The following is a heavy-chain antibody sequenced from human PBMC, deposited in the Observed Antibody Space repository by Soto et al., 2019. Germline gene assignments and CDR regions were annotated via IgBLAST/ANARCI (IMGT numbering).Heavy chain of an antibody. CDR3: AKANTVVIRPEYSFDF. V-gene: IGHV3-30*18. J-gene: IGHJ4*03. Sequence: GGSLRLSCVASGFTFSNYGMHWVRQAPGKGLEWVAMISYDGTNEYSADSVKGRFTVSRDNSKNALYLQMDSLRPEDTAVYYCAKANTVVIRPEYSFDFWRQGTVVTVSS. D-gene: IGHD3-22*01. CDR1: GFTFSNYG. CDR2: ISYDGTNE.